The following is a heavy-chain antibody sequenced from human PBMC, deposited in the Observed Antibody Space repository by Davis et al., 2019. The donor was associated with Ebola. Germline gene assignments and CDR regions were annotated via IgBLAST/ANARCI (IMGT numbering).Heavy chain of an antibody. J-gene: IGHJ6*03. CDR2: ISYDGSNK. Sequence: PGGSLRLSCAASGFTFSSYAMHWVRQAPGKGLEWVAVISYDGSNKYYADSVKGRFTISRDNSKNTLYLQMNSLRAEDTAVYYCARDGDYSNYMAYYYYYYYMDVWGKGTTVTVSS. CDR3: ARDGDYSNYMAYYYYYYYMDV. V-gene: IGHV3-30-3*01. D-gene: IGHD4-11*01. CDR1: GFTFSSYA.